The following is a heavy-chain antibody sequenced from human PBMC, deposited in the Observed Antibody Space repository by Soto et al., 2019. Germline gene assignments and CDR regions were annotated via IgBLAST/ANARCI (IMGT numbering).Heavy chain of an antibody. CDR1: GFTFSSYG. D-gene: IGHD3-22*01. CDR2: ISYDGSNK. J-gene: IGHJ3*02. Sequence: QVQLVESGGGVVQPGRSLRLSCAASGFTFSSYGMHWVRQAPGKGLEWVAVISYDGSNKYYADSVKGRFTISRDNSKNTLYLQMNSLRAEDTAVYYCAKDGFRDSSGYRAFDIWGQGTMVTVSS. CDR3: AKDGFRDSSGYRAFDI. V-gene: IGHV3-30*18.